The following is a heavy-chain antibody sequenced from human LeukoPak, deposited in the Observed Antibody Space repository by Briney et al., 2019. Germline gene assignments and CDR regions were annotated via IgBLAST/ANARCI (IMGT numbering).Heavy chain of an antibody. CDR3: AKDVRGGPIVGAGSVDY. D-gene: IGHD1-26*01. CDR2: VNNKGNNK. Sequence: GTSLRLSCAAFRFTFSRYAMSWVHQAPGKGLEWVSAVNNKGNNKYYADSVRGRFTISRDNSKNTLYLQMDSLRAEDTAVYYCAKDVRGGPIVGAGSVDYWGLGTLVTVSS. CDR1: RFTFSRYA. V-gene: IGHV3-23*05. J-gene: IGHJ4*02.